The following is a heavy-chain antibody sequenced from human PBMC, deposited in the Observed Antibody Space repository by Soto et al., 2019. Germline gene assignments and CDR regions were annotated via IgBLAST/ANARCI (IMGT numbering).Heavy chain of an antibody. CDR1: GGSISSSSYY. CDR3: ARGGDYGEYYFDY. Sequence: PSETLSLTCTVSGGSISSSSYYWGWIRQPPGKGLEWIGSIYYSGSTYYNPSLKSRVTISVDTSKNQFSLKLSSVTAADTAVYYCARGGDYGEYYFDYWGQGTLVTVSS. V-gene: IGHV4-39*01. CDR2: IYYSGST. D-gene: IGHD4-17*01. J-gene: IGHJ4*02.